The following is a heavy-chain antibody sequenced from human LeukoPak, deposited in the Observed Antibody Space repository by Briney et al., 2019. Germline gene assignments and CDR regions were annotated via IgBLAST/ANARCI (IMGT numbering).Heavy chain of an antibody. CDR2: ISSSSSYI. V-gene: IGHV3-21*01. D-gene: IGHD3-9*01. CDR1: GFTFSSYS. CDR3: ARDQTIYDILTVYYYYGMDV. Sequence: GGSLRLSCAASGFTFSSYSMNWVRQAPGKGLEWVSSISSSSSYIYYADSVKGRFTISRDNAKNSLYLQMNSLRAEDTAVYYCARDQTIYDILTVYYYYGMDVWGQGTTVTVSS. J-gene: IGHJ6*02.